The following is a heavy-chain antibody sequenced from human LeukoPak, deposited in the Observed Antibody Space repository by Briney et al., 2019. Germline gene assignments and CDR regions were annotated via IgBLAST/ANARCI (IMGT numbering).Heavy chain of an antibody. CDR3: ARERDDYGDYGNYFDY. CDR1: GFTFSSYA. CDR2: ISGSGGST. Sequence: GGSLRLSCAASGFTFSSYAMSWVRQAPGKGLEWVSAISGSGGSTYYADSVKGRFTISRDNSKNTLYLQMNSLRAEDTAVYYCARERDDYGDYGNYFDYWGQGTLVTVSS. J-gene: IGHJ4*02. V-gene: IGHV3-23*01. D-gene: IGHD4-17*01.